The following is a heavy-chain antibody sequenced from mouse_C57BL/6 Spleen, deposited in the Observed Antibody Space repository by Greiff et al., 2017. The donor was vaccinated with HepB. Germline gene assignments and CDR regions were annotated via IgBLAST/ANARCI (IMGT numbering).Heavy chain of an antibody. CDR3: ANSVGGVYYFDY. J-gene: IGHJ2*01. D-gene: IGHD1-1*02. Sequence: QVQLQQPGAELVMPGASVKLSCKASGYTFTSYWMHWVKQRPGQGLEWIGEIDPSDSYTNYNQKFKGKATLTVDKSSSTAYMQLGSLTSEDSAVYYCANSVGGVYYFDYWGQGTTLTVSS. CDR1: GYTFTSYW. V-gene: IGHV1-69*01. CDR2: IDPSDSYT.